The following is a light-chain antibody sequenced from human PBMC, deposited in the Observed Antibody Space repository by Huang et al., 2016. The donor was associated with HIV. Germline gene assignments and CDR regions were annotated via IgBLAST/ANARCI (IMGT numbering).Light chain of an antibody. CDR2: GAS. Sequence: EIVMTQSPGTLSVSPGERATLSCRASPNINNKLAWYQQKPGQAPRLFIYGASTRATGIPARFSGSGSGTEFTLTISSLQSEDFAVYYCQQSNDWPLTFGGGTKVEIK. CDR3: QQSNDWPLT. CDR1: PNINNK. J-gene: IGKJ4*01. V-gene: IGKV3-15*01.